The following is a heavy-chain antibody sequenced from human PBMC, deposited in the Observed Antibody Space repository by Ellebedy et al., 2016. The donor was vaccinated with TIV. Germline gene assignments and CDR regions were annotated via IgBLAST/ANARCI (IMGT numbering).Heavy chain of an antibody. Sequence: PGGSLRLSCAASGFTLSDHYMDWVRQAPGKGLEWVGRIRNKANRYSTEYAASVKGRFTISRDGSKNSLYLQMNSLKTEDTAVYYCARSGSYSPFDYWGQGTLVTASS. J-gene: IGHJ4*02. CDR3: ARSGSYSPFDY. CDR1: GFTLSDHY. V-gene: IGHV3-72*01. D-gene: IGHD1-26*01. CDR2: IRNKANRYST.